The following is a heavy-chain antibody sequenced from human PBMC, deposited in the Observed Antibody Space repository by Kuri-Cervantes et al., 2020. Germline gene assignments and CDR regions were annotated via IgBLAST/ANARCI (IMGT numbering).Heavy chain of an antibody. CDR3: AGGSIAVAGSAY. J-gene: IGHJ4*02. Sequence: ESLKISCTVSGGSISSYYWSWIRQPPGKGLEWIGYIFYTGTTNYNPSLKSRITISLDTSKNQFSLKLSSVIAADTAVYFCAGGSIAVAGSAYWGQGTLVTVSS. CDR1: GGSISSYY. CDR2: IFYTGTT. D-gene: IGHD6-19*01. V-gene: IGHV4-59*01.